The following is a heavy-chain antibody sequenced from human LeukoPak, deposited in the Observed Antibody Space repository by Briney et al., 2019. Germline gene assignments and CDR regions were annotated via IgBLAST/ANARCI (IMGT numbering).Heavy chain of an antibody. J-gene: IGHJ6*02. D-gene: IGHD3-16*01. Sequence: PSDTLSLTCTVSGGSISSYHWSWVRQPAGKGLEWIGRIYTSGSTSYNPSLKSRVTMSVDTSKNQFSLRLTSVTAADTAVYYCARDGPGGVFYYGMDVWGQGTTVTVSS. CDR2: IYTSGST. CDR1: GGSISSYH. CDR3: ARDGPGGVFYYGMDV. V-gene: IGHV4-4*07.